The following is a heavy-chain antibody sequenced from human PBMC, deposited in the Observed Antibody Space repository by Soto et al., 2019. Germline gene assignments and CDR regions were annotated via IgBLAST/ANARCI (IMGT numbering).Heavy chain of an antibody. V-gene: IGHV4-59*01. CDR2: IYYSGST. D-gene: IGHD6-13*01. CDR1: GGSISSYY. Sequence: SETLSLTCTVSGGSISSYYWSWIRQPPGKGLEWIGYIYYSGSTNYNPSLKSRVTISVDTSKNQFSLKLSSVTAADTAVYYCARDGPQLGRELYYYYYMDVWGKGTTVTVSS. CDR3: ARDGPQLGRELYYYYYMDV. J-gene: IGHJ6*03.